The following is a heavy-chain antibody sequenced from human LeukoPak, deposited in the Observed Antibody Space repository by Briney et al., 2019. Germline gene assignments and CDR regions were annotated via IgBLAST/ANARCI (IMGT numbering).Heavy chain of an antibody. CDR3: ARSWLVAPSATRGHVFDN. CDR1: GYDFPTYW. J-gene: IGHJ3*02. V-gene: IGHV5-51*06. D-gene: IGHD3-22*01. CDR2: IYPVHSDT. Sequence: GESLKISCTASGYDFPTYWIAWVRQMPGKGLEWMGLIYPVHSDTKYNPSFEGQVTISADTSLNTAYLQWNNMKASGTAIYYCARSWLVAPSATRGHVFDNWGQGTMVTVPS.